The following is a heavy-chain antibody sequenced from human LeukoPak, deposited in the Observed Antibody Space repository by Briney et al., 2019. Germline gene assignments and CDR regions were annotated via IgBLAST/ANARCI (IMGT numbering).Heavy chain of an antibody. CDR3: ARRDKPGITMVRGAPNWFDP. J-gene: IGHJ5*02. D-gene: IGHD3-10*01. CDR1: GYSISSSYY. V-gene: IGHV4-38-2*02. CDR2: IYHSGST. Sequence: PSETLSLTCTVSGYSISSSYYWGWIRQPPGKGLEWIGSIYHSGSTNYNPSLKSRVTISVDTSKNQFSLKLSSVTAADTAVYYCARRDKPGITMVRGAPNWFDPWGQGTLVTVSS.